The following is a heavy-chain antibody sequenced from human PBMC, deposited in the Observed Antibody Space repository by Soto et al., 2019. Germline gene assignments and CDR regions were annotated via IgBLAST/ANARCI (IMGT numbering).Heavy chain of an antibody. Sequence: AAVKVSCKASGYTFTSYYMHWVRQAPGQGLERMGIIQPSGGSTTYAQKFQGRVTMTRDTSTSTVYMELSSLRSEDTSVYYCARDNLVAPYRTKFEYWGQGTLVTGSS. V-gene: IGHV1-46*01. CDR3: ARDNLVAPYRTKFEY. J-gene: IGHJ4*02. D-gene: IGHD1-26*01. CDR2: IQPSGGST. CDR1: GYTFTSYY.